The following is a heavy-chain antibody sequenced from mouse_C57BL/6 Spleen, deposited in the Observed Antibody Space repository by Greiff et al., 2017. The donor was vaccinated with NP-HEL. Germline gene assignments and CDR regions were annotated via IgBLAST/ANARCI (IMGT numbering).Heavy chain of an antibody. Sequence: VQLQQSGPELVKPGASVKISCKASGYTFTDYYMNWVKQSHGKSLEWIGDINPNNGGPSYNQKFTGKGTLTVNKSSSPADMELRSLTSEDSAVYYCARSSTGTDYFDYWGQGTTLTVSS. V-gene: IGHV1-26*01. CDR1: GYTFTDYY. CDR2: INPNNGGP. CDR3: ARSSTGTDYFDY. D-gene: IGHD4-1*02. J-gene: IGHJ2*01.